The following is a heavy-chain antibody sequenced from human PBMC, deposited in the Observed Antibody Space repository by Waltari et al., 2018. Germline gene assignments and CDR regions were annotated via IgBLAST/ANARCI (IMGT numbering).Heavy chain of an antibody. CDR2: ISGGGTGP. CDR3: AKDKDSDVSFYYMDV. V-gene: IGHV3-23*04. CDR1: GGTFSNYA. Sequence: EVQLVESGGGLVQPGGSLRLSCAASGGTFSNYAMGWVRQAPGKGLEWVSGISGGGTGPYYADSVKGRFTSSRDNSKNTLYLQMDSLRVEDTAVYYCAKDKDSDVSFYYMDVWGKGTTVTVSS. J-gene: IGHJ6*03. D-gene: IGHD1-26*01.